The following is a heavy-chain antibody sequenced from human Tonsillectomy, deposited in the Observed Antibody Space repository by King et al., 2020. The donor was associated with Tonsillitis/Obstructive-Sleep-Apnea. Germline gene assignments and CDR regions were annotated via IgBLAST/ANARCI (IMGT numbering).Heavy chain of an antibody. Sequence: VQLVESGGGVVQRGRSLRLSCVASGFTFSSYAMHWVRQAPGKGLEWVAVISYDGSNKHYADSVKGRFTISRDNSKNTLYLQMNSLRAEDTAVYYCARDRGAYSSGWSVDALDIWGQVTMVTVSS. V-gene: IGHV3-30*04. D-gene: IGHD6-19*01. J-gene: IGHJ3*02. CDR3: ARDRGAYSSGWSVDALDI. CDR1: GFTFSSYA. CDR2: ISYDGSNK.